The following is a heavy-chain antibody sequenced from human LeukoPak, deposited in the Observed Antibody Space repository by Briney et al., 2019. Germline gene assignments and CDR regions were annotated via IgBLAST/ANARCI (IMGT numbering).Heavy chain of an antibody. D-gene: IGHD3-22*01. CDR2: ISGSSTDI. CDR3: ARRGYYDSSGYDY. Sequence: GGSLRLSCAASGFTFSNYAMNWVRQAPGKGLEWVSAISGSSTDIYYADSVKGRFTISRDNAKNSLYLQMNSLRGEDTAVYYCARRGYYDSSGYDYWGQGTLVTVSS. CDR1: GFTFSNYA. J-gene: IGHJ4*02. V-gene: IGHV3-21*01.